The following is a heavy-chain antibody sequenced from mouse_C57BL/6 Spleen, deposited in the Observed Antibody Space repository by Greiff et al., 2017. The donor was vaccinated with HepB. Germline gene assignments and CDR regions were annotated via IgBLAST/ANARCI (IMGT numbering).Heavy chain of an antibody. CDR3: AKHKDGNYGGYWYFDV. J-gene: IGHJ1*03. V-gene: IGHV2-9*01. D-gene: IGHD2-1*01. Sequence: QVQLQQSGPGLVAPSQSLSITCTVSGFSLTSYGADWVRQPPGKGLEWLGVIWGGGSTNYNSALMSRLSISKDNSKSQVFLKMNSLQTDDTAMYYCAKHKDGNYGGYWYFDVWGTGTTVTVSS. CDR1: GFSLTSYG. CDR2: IWGGGST.